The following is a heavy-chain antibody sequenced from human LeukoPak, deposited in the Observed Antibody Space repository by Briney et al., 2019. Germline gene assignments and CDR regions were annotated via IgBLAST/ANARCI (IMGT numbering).Heavy chain of an antibody. CDR1: GFTFSSYS. V-gene: IGHV3-21*01. CDR3: ARTSGFYDSSGYIFDY. Sequence: GGSLRLSCAASGFTFSSYSMNWVRQAPGKGLEWVSSISSSRTYIYYADSVKGRFTISRDNAKNSLYLQMNSLRAEDTAVYYCARTSGFYDSSGYIFDYWGQGTLVTVSS. CDR2: ISSSRTYI. J-gene: IGHJ4*02. D-gene: IGHD3-22*01.